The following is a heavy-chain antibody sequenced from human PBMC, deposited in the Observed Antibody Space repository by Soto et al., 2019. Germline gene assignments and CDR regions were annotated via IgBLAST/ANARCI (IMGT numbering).Heavy chain of an antibody. J-gene: IGHJ6*02. CDR2: IYYSGST. V-gene: IGHV4-31*03. CDR1: GGSISSGGYY. CDR3: ASQGFGQLHGLVDV. Sequence: SETLSLTCTVSGGSISSGGYYWSWIRQHPGKGLEWIGYIYYSGSTYYNPSLKSRVTISVDTSKNQFSLKLSSVTAADTAVYYCASQGFGQLHGLVDVWGPGTTVTVS. D-gene: IGHD3-10*01.